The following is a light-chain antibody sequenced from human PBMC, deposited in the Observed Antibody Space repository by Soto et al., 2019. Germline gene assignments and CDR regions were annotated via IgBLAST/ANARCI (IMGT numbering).Light chain of an antibody. CDR3: PSYDSSLSGYV. CDR1: SSNIGAGYD. J-gene: IGLJ1*01. CDR2: GNS. V-gene: IGLV1-40*01. Sequence: VLTQPPSVSGAPGQRVTISCTGSSSNIGAGYDVHWYQQLPGTAPKLLIYGNSNRPSGVPDRFSGSKSGTSASLAITGLQAEDEADYYCPSYDSSLSGYVFGTGTKLNVL.